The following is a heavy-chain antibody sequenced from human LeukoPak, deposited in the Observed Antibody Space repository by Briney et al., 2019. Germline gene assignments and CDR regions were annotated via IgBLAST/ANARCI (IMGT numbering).Heavy chain of an antibody. J-gene: IGHJ4*02. CDR1: GFTFSSYW. CDR3: ARESGYCSGGRCYSYFDY. V-gene: IGHV3-74*01. Sequence: GGSLRLSCAASGFTFSSYWMHWVRQAPGKGLVWVSRINSDGSSTSYADSVKGRFTISRDNAKNTLYLQMNSLRAEDTGVYYCARESGYCSGGRCYSYFDYWGQGTLVTVSS. D-gene: IGHD2-15*01. CDR2: INSDGSST.